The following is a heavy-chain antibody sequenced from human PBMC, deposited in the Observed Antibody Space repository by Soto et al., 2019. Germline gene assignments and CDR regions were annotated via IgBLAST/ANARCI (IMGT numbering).Heavy chain of an antibody. V-gene: IGHV4-34*01. D-gene: IGHD6-19*01. Sequence: QVQLQQWGAGLLKPSETLSLTCAVYGGSFSGYYWSWIRQPPGKGLEWIGEIDHSGTTTYNPSLKSRVTISVKTSNNQFSLKLTSVTAADTAVYYRASYNGWFYRTYFDYWGQGTLVTVSS. J-gene: IGHJ4*02. CDR1: GGSFSGYY. CDR2: IDHSGTT. CDR3: ASYNGWFYRTYFDY.